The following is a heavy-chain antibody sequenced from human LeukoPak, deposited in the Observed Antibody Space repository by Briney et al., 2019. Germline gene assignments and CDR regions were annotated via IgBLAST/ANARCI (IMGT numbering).Heavy chain of an antibody. V-gene: IGHV7-4-1*02. Sequence: GASVKVSCKASGYTFTSYAMNWVRQAPGQGLEWMGWINTNTGNPTYAQGFTGRFVFSLDTSVSTAYLQISSLKAEDTAVYHCAGTYYYDSSGYHDAFDIWGQGTMVTVSS. CDR1: GYTFTSYA. CDR2: INTNTGNP. D-gene: IGHD3-22*01. CDR3: AGTYYYDSSGYHDAFDI. J-gene: IGHJ3*02.